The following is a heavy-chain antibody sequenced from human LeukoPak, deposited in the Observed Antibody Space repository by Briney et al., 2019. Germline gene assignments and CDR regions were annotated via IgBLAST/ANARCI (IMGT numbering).Heavy chain of an antibody. CDR3: TRDRGYSGYAHGY. CDR2: ILSSSYI. J-gene: IGHJ4*02. CDR1: GFTFKSYA. D-gene: IGHD5-12*01. V-gene: IGHV3-21*01. Sequence: KPGGSLRLSCAASGFTFKSYALGWVRQAPGKGLEWVSSILSSSYIYYADSVKGRFTIYRDNTENSLILQMNGLRAEDTGVYYCTRDRGYSGYAHGYWGQGTLVIVSS.